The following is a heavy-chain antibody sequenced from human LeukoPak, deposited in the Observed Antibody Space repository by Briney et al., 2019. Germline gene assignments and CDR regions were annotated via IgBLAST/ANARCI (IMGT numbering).Heavy chain of an antibody. Sequence: SENLSLTFTVSAYSISNGFVWGWIRQPPGKGLEWIASIYHSGTTYYNPSLKSRVTMSVDTSKNQFSLRLSSVTAADTAVYYCTRLSHVAGAPKVSWFDPWGQGTLVTVSS. J-gene: IGHJ5*02. V-gene: IGHV4-38-2*02. CDR1: AYSISNGFV. D-gene: IGHD1-26*01. CDR2: IYHSGTT. CDR3: TRLSHVAGAPKVSWFDP.